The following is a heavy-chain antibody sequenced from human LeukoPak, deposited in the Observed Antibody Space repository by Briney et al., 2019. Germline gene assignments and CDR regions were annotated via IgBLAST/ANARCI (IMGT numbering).Heavy chain of an antibody. CDR2: IYYSGST. Sequence: SETLSLTCTASGGSISSYYWSWIRQPPGKGLEWIGYIYYSGSTNYNPSLKSRVTISVDTSKNQFSLKLSSVTAADTAVYYCARHSVMTTVTTYEYFQHWGQGTLVTVSS. J-gene: IGHJ1*01. D-gene: IGHD4-17*01. CDR1: GGSISSYY. V-gene: IGHV4-59*08. CDR3: ARHSVMTTVTTYEYFQH.